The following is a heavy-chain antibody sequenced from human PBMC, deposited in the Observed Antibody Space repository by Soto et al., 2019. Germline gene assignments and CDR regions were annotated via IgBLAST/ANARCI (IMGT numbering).Heavy chain of an antibody. CDR1: GFTFSSYW. V-gene: IGHV3-74*01. D-gene: IGHD3-22*01. J-gene: IGHJ4*02. Sequence: PGGSLRLSCAASGFTFSSYWMHWVRQAPGKGLVWVSRINSDGSSTTYADSVKGRFTISRDNAKSTLYLQMNSLRAEDTAVYYCARIYFENNSGYPPRYWGQGTLVTVSS. CDR3: ARIYFENNSGYPPRY. CDR2: INSDGSST.